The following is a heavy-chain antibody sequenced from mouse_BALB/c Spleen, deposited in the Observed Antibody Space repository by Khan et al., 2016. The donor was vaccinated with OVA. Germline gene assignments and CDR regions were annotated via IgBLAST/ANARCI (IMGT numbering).Heavy chain of an antibody. Sequence: VQLQESGPSLVKPSQTLSLTCSVTGDSITSGYWNWVWKFPGNKLESLGYITFTGYTYYNPYLQCRISITRHTSKNHYYLQLNSVTDEDTDTYYCARSTYRYAFVYWGQGTLVTVSA. CDR2: ITFTGYT. CDR3: ARSTYRYAFVY. J-gene: IGHJ3*01. CDR1: GDSITSGY. V-gene: IGHV3-8*02. D-gene: IGHD2-12*01.